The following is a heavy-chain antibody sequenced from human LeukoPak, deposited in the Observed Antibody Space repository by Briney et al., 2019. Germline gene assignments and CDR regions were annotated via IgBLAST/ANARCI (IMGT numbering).Heavy chain of an antibody. V-gene: IGHV1-69-2*01. CDR2: VDPEDGET. J-gene: IGHJ4*02. CDR3: ATVSGPYDSSVYYSPDY. CDR1: GYTFTDYY. Sequence: GATVKISCKVSGYTFTDYYMHWVQQAPGKGLEWMGLVDPEDGETIYAEKFQGRVTITADTSTDTAYMELSSLRSEDTAVYYCATVSGPYDSSVYYSPDYWGQGTLVTVSS. D-gene: IGHD3-22*01.